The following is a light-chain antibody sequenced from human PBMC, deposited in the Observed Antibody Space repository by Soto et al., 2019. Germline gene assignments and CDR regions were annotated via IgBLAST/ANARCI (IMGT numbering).Light chain of an antibody. J-gene: IGKJ4*01. CDR3: QQYSNWPLLS. Sequence: IVLSQSPATLSLSPGERATLSCRASQSVSSYLAWYQQKPGQAPRLLIYDASNRATGIPARFSGSGSGTDFTLTISSLEPEDFVVYYCQQYSNWPLLSFGGGTKV. V-gene: IGKV3-11*01. CDR2: DAS. CDR1: QSVSSY.